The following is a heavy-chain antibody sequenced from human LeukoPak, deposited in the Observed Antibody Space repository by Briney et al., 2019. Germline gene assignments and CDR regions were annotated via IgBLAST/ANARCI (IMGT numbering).Heavy chain of an antibody. D-gene: IGHD3-16*01. CDR3: ARTSYDYVTAGGMDV. V-gene: IGHV3-33*01. J-gene: IGHJ6*02. CDR2: IWYDGSNK. Sequence: GGSLRLSCAASGFTFSSYGMHWVRQAPGKGLEWVAVIWYDGSNKYYADSVKGRFTISRDNSKNTLYLQMNSLRAEDTAVYYCARTSYDYVTAGGMDVRGQGTTVTVSS. CDR1: GFTFSSYG.